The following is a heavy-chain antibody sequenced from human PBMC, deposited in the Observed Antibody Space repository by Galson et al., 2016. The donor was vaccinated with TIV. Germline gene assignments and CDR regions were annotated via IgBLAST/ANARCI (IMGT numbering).Heavy chain of an antibody. V-gene: IGHV1-2*04. CDR3: ARAQSRIGDYYFDL. Sequence: SVKVSCKASGFNFSDYYFHWVRQAPGQGLEWMGWINPTSGGTKYAQKFQAWVTLTRDTSINTAHMEMSRLKSDDTAVYFCARAQSRIGDYYFDLWGRGTLVTVSS. J-gene: IGHJ2*01. CDR1: GFNFSDYY. D-gene: IGHD5-12*01. CDR2: INPTSGGT.